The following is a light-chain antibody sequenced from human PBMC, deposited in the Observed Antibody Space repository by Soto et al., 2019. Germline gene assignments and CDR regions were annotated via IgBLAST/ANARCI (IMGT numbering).Light chain of an antibody. CDR1: QSVSRSY. V-gene: IGKV3D-15*01. Sequence: EIVLTQSPGTVSLSPGERATLSCRASQSVSRSYLAWYQKKPGQAPRLLIYGASTRAPGIPARFSGSGSGTEFTLTISSLQSEDFAVYYCQQYNNWPPLTFGGGTKVEIK. CDR2: GAS. J-gene: IGKJ4*01. CDR3: QQYNNWPPLT.